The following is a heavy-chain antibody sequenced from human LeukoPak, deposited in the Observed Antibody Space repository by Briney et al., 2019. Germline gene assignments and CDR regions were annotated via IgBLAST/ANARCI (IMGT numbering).Heavy chain of an antibody. CDR1: GVSFSGYY. V-gene: IGHV4-34*01. CDR2: INHSGST. D-gene: IGHD2-21*02. CDR3: ARVVQHLVVVTAGFYYYNYMDV. Sequence: PSETLSLTCAVYGVSFSGYYWSWIRQPPGKGLEWIGEINHSGSTNYNPSLKSRVTISVDTSKNQFSLKLSSVTAADTAVYYCARVVQHLVVVTAGFYYYNYMDVWGKGTTVTVSS. J-gene: IGHJ6*03.